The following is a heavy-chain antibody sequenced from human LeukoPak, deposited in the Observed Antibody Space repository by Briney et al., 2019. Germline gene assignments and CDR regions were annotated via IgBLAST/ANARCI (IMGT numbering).Heavy chain of an antibody. CDR3: AKDGGASYYYYGMDV. Sequence: PGGSLRLSCTASGFRLSDYYMSWIRQAPGKGLEWVSYISSSGSTIYYADSVKGRFTISRDNAKNSLYLQMNSLRAEDTALYYCAKDGGASYYYYGMDVWGQGTTATVSS. J-gene: IGHJ6*02. V-gene: IGHV3-11*01. CDR1: GFRLSDYY. CDR2: ISSSGSTI. D-gene: IGHD2-21*01.